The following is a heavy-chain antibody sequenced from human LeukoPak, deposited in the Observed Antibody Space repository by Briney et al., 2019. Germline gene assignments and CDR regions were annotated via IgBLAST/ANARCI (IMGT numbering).Heavy chain of an antibody. CDR2: IWYDGSNK. Sequence: GGSLRLSCAASGFTFSSYDMHWVRQAPGKGLEWVALIWYDGSNKNYADSVRGRFTISRDNSKNTLFLQMNSLRAEDTAVYYCAKDRWYSGNYDFDFWGQGTLVTVSS. V-gene: IGHV3-33*06. D-gene: IGHD1-26*01. J-gene: IGHJ4*02. CDR3: AKDRWYSGNYDFDF. CDR1: GFTFSSYD.